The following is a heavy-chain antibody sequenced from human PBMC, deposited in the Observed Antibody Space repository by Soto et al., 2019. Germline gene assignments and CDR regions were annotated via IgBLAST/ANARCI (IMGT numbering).Heavy chain of an antibody. V-gene: IGHV1-2*04. CDR2: INPTSGGT. J-gene: IGHJ6*02. CDR3: ARDLRLNYDILTGYYSDYGMDV. D-gene: IGHD3-9*01. Sequence: GASVKVSCKASGYTFTGYYIHWVRQAPGQGLEWMGWINPTSGGTNYAQKFQDWITMTRDTSINTAYMELRRLRSDDTAVYYCARDLRLNYDILTGYYSDYGMDVWGQGTTVTVSS. CDR1: GYTFTGYY.